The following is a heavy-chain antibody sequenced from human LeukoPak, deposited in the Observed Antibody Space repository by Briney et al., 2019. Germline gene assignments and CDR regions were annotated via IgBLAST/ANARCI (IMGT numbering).Heavy chain of an antibody. CDR3: AREVTAVDY. CDR1: GFTFSSYD. V-gene: IGHV3-48*01. Sequence: GGSLRLSCAASGFTFSSYDMNWVRQAPGKGLEWVSYVSGSSSTIFYADSVKGRFTISRDNAKNSVYLQVNSLRAEDTAVYYCAREVTAVDYWGQGTLSPSPQ. CDR2: VSGSSSTI. D-gene: IGHD2-21*02. J-gene: IGHJ4*02.